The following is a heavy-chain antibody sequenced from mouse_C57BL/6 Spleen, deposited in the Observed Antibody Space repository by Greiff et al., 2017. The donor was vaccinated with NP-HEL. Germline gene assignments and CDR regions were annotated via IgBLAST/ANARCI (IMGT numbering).Heavy chain of an antibody. Sequence: VQLQQSGAGLVKPGGSLKLSCAASGFTFSSYAMSWVRQTPEKRLEWVATISDGGSYTYYPDNVKGRFTISRDNAKNNLYLQMSDLKSEDTAVYYCARARTGTFDYWGQGTTLTVSS. CDR2: ISDGGSYT. J-gene: IGHJ2*01. V-gene: IGHV5-4*01. D-gene: IGHD4-1*01. CDR1: GFTFSSYA. CDR3: ARARTGTFDY.